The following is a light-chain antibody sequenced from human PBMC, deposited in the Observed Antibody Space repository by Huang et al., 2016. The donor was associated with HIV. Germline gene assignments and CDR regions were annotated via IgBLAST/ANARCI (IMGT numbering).Light chain of an antibody. CDR2: KAS. CDR3: QQQWT. J-gene: IGKJ1*01. Sequence: GDRVTITCRTSHRISSWLAWYQQKQGKAPNLLISKASNLECGVPSRFSGNGSGTEFTLTISGLQPDDLATYYCQQQWTCGQGTKVEI. V-gene: IGKV1-5*03. CDR1: HRISSW.